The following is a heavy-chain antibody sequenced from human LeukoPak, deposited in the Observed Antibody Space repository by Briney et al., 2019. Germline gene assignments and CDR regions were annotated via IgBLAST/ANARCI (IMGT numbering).Heavy chain of an antibody. D-gene: IGHD6-13*01. Sequence: ASVKVSCKASGYTFTGYYMHWVRQAPGQGLEWMGWINPNSGGTNYAQKFQGRVTMTRDTSINTAYMELSRLRSDDTAVYYCAREGAAGTQHDAFDIWGQGTMVTVSS. J-gene: IGHJ3*02. CDR3: AREGAAGTQHDAFDI. CDR2: INPNSGGT. CDR1: GYTFTGYY. V-gene: IGHV1-2*02.